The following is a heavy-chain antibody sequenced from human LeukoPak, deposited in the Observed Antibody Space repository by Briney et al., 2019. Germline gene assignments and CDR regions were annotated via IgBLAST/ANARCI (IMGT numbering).Heavy chain of an antibody. J-gene: IGHJ5*02. CDR1: GYTFTDYY. Sequence: ASVKVSCKASGYTFTDYYIHWVRQAPGQGLDWMGWINANNGDTKYAQKSQGTVTMTRDTSINTAYMDLASLRSDDSAIYYCARVSPIYQLFFWFDPWGQGTLVTVSS. V-gene: IGHV1-2*02. CDR2: INANNGDT. CDR3: ARVSPIYQLFFWFDP. D-gene: IGHD2-2*02.